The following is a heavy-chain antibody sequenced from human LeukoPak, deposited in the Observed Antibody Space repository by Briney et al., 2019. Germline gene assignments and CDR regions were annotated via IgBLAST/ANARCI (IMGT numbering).Heavy chain of an antibody. Sequence: SETLSFTCTVSGGSISSYYWSWIRQPAGKGLEWIGRIYTSGSTNYNPSLKSRVTMSVDTSKNQFSLKLSSVTAADTAVYYCARDVGGKWPPEYWYLDLWGRGTLVTVSS. J-gene: IGHJ2*01. CDR2: IYTSGST. CDR1: GGSISSYY. V-gene: IGHV4-4*07. CDR3: ARDVGGKWPPEYWYLDL. D-gene: IGHD3-3*01.